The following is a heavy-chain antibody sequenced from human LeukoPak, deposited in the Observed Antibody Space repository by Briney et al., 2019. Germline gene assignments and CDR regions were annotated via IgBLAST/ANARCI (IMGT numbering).Heavy chain of an antibody. V-gene: IGHV1-24*01. D-gene: IGHD3-10*01. J-gene: IGHJ4*02. CDR2: FDPEDGET. CDR3: ASMVRGVTISSLGW. CDR1: GYTLTELS. Sequence: ASVMVPCKVSGYTLTELSMHWVRQAPGKGLEWMGGFDPEDGETIYAQKFQGRVTMTEDTSTDTAYMELSSLRSEDTAVYYCASMVRGVTISSLGWWGQGTLVTVSS.